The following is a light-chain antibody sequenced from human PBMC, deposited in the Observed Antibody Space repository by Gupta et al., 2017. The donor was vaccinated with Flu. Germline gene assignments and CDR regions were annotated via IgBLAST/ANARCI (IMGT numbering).Light chain of an antibody. Sequence: SSTITCTGTSSDVGNYNLVSWYQQLPGKAPKLMIYEGARRPAGVSTRFSGSKSGNTASLTISGLQAEDEGDYYCCSYAGIHTFVFGGGTKVTVL. CDR2: EGA. CDR1: SSDVGNYNL. J-gene: IGLJ2*01. V-gene: IGLV2-23*03. CDR3: CSYAGIHTFV.